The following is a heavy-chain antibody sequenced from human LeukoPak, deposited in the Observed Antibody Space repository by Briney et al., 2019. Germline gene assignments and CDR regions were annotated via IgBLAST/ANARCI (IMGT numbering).Heavy chain of an antibody. V-gene: IGHV3-21*01. CDR2: ITSSSTYI. J-gene: IGHJ6*02. CDR1: GFTFNTYS. Sequence: GGSLRLSCAASGFTFNTYSMNWVRQAPGKGLEWVSSITSSSTYIYYADSVKGRFTISRDNAKNSLYLQMNSLRAEDTAVYYCARDGISTVGSYYYYGMDVWGQGTTVTVSS. CDR3: ARDGISTVGSYYYYGMDV. D-gene: IGHD4-11*01.